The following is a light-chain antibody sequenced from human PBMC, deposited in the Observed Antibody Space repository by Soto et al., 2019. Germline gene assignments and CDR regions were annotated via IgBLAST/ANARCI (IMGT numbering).Light chain of an antibody. Sequence: QTACGSRYPGESVTISCNGTSSDVGSYNRVSWYQQPPGTAPKLMIYDVSNRPSGVPDRFSGSKSGNTASLTISGLQAEDEADYYCSSFTSSSTYVFGTGTKVTV. CDR1: SSDVGSYNR. V-gene: IGLV2-18*02. CDR2: DVS. CDR3: SSFTSSSTYV. J-gene: IGLJ1*01.